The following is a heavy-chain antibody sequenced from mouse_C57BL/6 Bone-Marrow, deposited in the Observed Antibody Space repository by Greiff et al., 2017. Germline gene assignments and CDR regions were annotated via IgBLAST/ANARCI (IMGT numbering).Heavy chain of an antibody. CDR3: TRLPYYYGSSYNAMDY. CDR1: GFTFSDAW. Sequence: EVKLEESGGGLVQPGGSMKLSCAASGFTFSDAWMDWVRQSPEKGLEWVAEIRNKANNHATYYAESVKGRFTISRDDSKSSVYLQMNSLRAEDTGIYYCTRLPYYYGSSYNAMDYWGQGTSVTVSS. D-gene: IGHD1-1*01. J-gene: IGHJ4*01. V-gene: IGHV6-6*01. CDR2: IRNKANNHAT.